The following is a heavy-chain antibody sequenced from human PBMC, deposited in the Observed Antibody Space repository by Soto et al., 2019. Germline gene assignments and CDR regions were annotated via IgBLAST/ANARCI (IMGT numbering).Heavy chain of an antibody. J-gene: IGHJ4*02. D-gene: IGHD6-19*01. Sequence: PSETLSLTCTVSGGSISSSSYYWGWIRQPPGKGLEWIGSIYYSGSTYYNPSLESRVTISVDTSKNQFSLKLSSVTAADTAVYYCARLTPGSSGSDYWGQGTLVTVSS. CDR3: ARLTPGSSGSDY. V-gene: IGHV4-39*01. CDR1: GGSISSSSYY. CDR2: IYYSGST.